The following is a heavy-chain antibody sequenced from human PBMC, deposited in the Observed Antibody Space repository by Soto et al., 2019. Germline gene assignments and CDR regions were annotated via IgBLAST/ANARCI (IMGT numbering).Heavy chain of an antibody. J-gene: IGHJ3*02. CDR3: ARVKNKIWEQQGEPYDALDI. Sequence: QVHLQQSGPGLVKPSQTLSLTCAISGDSVSSNNAAWNWIRQSPSRGLEWLGRTYYRSKWYNDYAVSVKSRVTINPDTSKNQFSLQLNSVTPEDTAVYYCARVKNKIWEQQGEPYDALDIWGQGAMVTVSS. V-gene: IGHV6-1*01. CDR2: TYYRSKWYN. D-gene: IGHD1-26*01. CDR1: GDSVSSNNAA.